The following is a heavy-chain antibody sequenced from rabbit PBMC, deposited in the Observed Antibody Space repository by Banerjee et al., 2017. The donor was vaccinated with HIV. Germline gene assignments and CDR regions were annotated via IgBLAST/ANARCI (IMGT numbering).Heavy chain of an antibody. Sequence: QSLEESGGGLVQPEGSLALTCKASGFTFSSSDYICWVRQAPGKGLEWISCIAGSSSGFTYSATWAKGRFTISKTSSTTVTLQMTSLTAADTATYFCARGFGLWGPGTLVTVS. J-gene: IGHJ4*01. CDR1: GFTFSSSDY. CDR3: ARGFGL. V-gene: IGHV1S40*01. CDR2: IAGSSSGFT. D-gene: IGHD5-1*01.